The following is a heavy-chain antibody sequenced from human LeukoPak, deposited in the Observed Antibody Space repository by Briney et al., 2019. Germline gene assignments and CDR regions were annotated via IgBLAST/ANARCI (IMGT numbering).Heavy chain of an antibody. D-gene: IGHD2/OR15-2a*01. J-gene: IGHJ4*02. V-gene: IGHV3-7*01. CDR1: GFTFSSYW. Sequence: GESLRLSCAASGFTFSSYWMSWVRQAPGKGLEWVANIKQDGSEKYYVDSVKGRFTISRDNAKNSLYLQMNSLRAEDTAVYYCARARNSNFRYFDYWGQGTLVTVSS. CDR2: IKQDGSEK. CDR3: ARARNSNFRYFDY.